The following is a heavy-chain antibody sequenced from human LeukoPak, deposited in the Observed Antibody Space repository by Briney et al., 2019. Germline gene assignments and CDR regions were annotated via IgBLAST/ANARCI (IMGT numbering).Heavy chain of an antibody. D-gene: IGHD2-2*01. CDR2: IDRGSSVI. Sequence: PGGSLRLSCIASGFSFSSYSMSWVRQAPGRGLDWVALIDRGSSVIYYADSAKGRFTISRDNAKNSLYLQMNNLRAEDTALYYCARDLPAATAWGQGTQVTVSS. CDR3: ARDLPAATA. V-gene: IGHV3-21*01. J-gene: IGHJ5*02. CDR1: GFSFSSYS.